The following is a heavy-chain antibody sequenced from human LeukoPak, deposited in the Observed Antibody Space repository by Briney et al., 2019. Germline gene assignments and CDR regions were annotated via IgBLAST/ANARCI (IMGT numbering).Heavy chain of an antibody. CDR3: TRDFDY. Sequence: GGSLRLSCAASGFTVSSNYMSWVRQATGKGLECVSLIYSGGTTYYADSVKGRFTISRDNSKNTLYLQMNSLRAEDTALYYCTRDFDYWGQGTLVTVSS. J-gene: IGHJ4*02. CDR2: IYSGGTT. CDR1: GFTVSSNY. V-gene: IGHV3-53*01.